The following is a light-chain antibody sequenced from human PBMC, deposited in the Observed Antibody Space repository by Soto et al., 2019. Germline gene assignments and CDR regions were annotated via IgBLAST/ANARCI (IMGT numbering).Light chain of an antibody. CDR3: CSYAGNSTYV. CDR1: SSDVGSYNL. V-gene: IGLV2-23*02. Sequence: QSALTQPASVSGSPGQSITISCTGTSSDVGSYNLVSWYQQHPGKAPKVMIYEVSKRPSGVSNRFSGSKSGNTASLGISGLQAEDEADYYCCSYAGNSTYVFGTGTKVTVL. CDR2: EVS. J-gene: IGLJ1*01.